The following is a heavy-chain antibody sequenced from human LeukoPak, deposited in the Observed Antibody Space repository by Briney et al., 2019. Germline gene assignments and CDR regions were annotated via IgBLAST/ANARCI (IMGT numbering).Heavy chain of an antibody. Sequence: GGSPRLSCAASQFAFSTYGMHWVRQAPGKGLEWVALISYDGDTKYYGDSVRGRFTISRDNSKNTMYLQMNSLRAEDTALYYCARVRIGGYCGGDCYSPEYWGQGTLVTVSS. CDR1: QFAFSTYG. V-gene: IGHV3-33*01. CDR2: ISYDGDTK. CDR3: ARVRIGGYCGGDCYSPEY. D-gene: IGHD2-21*02. J-gene: IGHJ4*02.